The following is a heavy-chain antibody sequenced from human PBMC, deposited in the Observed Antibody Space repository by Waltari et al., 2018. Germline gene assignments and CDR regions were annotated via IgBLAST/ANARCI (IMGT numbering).Heavy chain of an antibody. J-gene: IGHJ5*02. D-gene: IGHD2-2*01. CDR2: IYHDGTT. CDR1: YYSITGGYY. V-gene: IGHV4-38-2*02. Sequence: QVELQESGPGLVKPSETLSLTCTVSYYSITGGYYWGWVRQPPGKGLEWIGNIYHDGTTYYSPSLKSRVIITLDTSENRFSLRLSSVTAADTAVYYCARLSLGYCRRAGALCYKNDAWGQGTLVTVSS. CDR3: ARLSLGYCRRAGALCYKNDA.